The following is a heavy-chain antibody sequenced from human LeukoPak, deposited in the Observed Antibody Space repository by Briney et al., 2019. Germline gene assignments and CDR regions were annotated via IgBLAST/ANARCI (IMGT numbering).Heavy chain of an antibody. V-gene: IGHV3-7*01. J-gene: IGHJ4*02. CDR2: IKQDGSEK. CDR1: GFTFSTYW. CDR3: TRAVGSGWYFDY. Sequence: GGSLRLSCAASGFTFSTYWMNWVRQAPGKGLEWVANIKQDGSEKYYVDSVKGRFTVSRDNAKNSLYLQMDSPRAEDTAVYYCTRAVGSGWYFDYWGQGILVTVSS. D-gene: IGHD6-19*01.